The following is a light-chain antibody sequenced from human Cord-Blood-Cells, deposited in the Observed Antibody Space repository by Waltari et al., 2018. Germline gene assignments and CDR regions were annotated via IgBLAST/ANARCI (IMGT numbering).Light chain of an antibody. CDR3: QQRSNWLT. Sequence: EIVLTQSPATLSLSPGARATLSCRASQSVSSYLAWYQQKPGQAPRLLIHDASNRATGIPARFSGSGSGTDFTLTISSLEPEDFAVYYCQQRSNWLTFGGGTKVEIK. CDR2: DAS. V-gene: IGKV3-11*01. CDR1: QSVSSY. J-gene: IGKJ4*01.